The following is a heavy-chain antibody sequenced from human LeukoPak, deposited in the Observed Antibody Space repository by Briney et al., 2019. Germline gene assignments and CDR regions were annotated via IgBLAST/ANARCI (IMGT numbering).Heavy chain of an antibody. D-gene: IGHD6-13*01. CDR3: ATKPSIAAAGIFFDY. V-gene: IGHV1-24*01. J-gene: IGHJ4*02. CDR1: GYTLTELS. CDR2: FDPEDGET. Sequence: ASVKVSCKVSGYTLTELSMHWVRQVPGKGLEWMGGFDPEDGETIYAQKFQGRVTMTEDTSTDTAYMELSSLRSEDTAVYYCATKPSIAAAGIFFDYWGQGTLVTVSS.